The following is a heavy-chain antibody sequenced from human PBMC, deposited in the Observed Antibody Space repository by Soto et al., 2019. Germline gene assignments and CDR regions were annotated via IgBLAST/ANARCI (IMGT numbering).Heavy chain of an antibody. D-gene: IGHD2-15*01. CDR3: ARDIWAIVVVVAATKKGAFDI. V-gene: IGHV3-21*01. J-gene: IGHJ3*02. CDR1: GFTFSSYS. CDR2: ISSSSSYI. Sequence: GGSLRLSCAASGFTFSSYSMNWVRQAPGKGLEWVSSISSSSSYIYYADSVKGRFTISRDNAKNSLYLQMNSLRAEDTAVYYCARDIWAIVVVVAATKKGAFDIWGQGTMVTVSS.